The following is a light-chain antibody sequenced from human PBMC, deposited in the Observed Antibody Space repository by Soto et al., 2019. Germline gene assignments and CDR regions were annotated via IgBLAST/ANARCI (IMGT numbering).Light chain of an antibody. V-gene: IGKV1-39*01. Sequence: DIQMTQSPSSQSASVGDRVTITCRASQSISSYLNWYQQKPGKAPNLLIYGVSSLQTGVPSRFSGSGSGTDFTLTINSLQPEDFATYYCQQSYRTPWTFGQGTKVEIK. J-gene: IGKJ1*01. CDR2: GVS. CDR1: QSISSY. CDR3: QQSYRTPWT.